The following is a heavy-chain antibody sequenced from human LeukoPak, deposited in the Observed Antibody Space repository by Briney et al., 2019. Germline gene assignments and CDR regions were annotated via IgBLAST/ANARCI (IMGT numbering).Heavy chain of an antibody. CDR1: GFTFSSYA. CDR2: ISYDGSNK. CDR3: ARPLEYSSSSGLGYYYYMDV. D-gene: IGHD6-6*01. V-gene: IGHV3-30*04. J-gene: IGHJ6*03. Sequence: GGSLRLSCAASGFTFSSYAMHWVRQAPGKGLEWVAVISYDGSNKYYADFVKGRFTISRDNSKNTLYLQMNSLRAEDTAVYYCARPLEYSSSSGLGYYYYMDVWGKGTTVTVSS.